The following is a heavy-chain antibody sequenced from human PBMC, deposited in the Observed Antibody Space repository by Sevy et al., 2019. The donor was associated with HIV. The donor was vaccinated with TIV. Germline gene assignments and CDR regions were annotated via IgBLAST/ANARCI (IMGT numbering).Heavy chain of an antibody. D-gene: IGHD5-12*01. CDR1: GFTFSSYD. CDR2: VGPAGDQ. V-gene: IGHV3-13*05. CDR3: ARSGGYSDYGMDV. Sequence: GGSLRLSCVAAGFTFSSYDMHWVRQVTGKGLEWISGVGPAGDQFYPGSVKGRFTISRENAKNSSYLQMNNLRAGDTAVYYCARSGGYSDYGMDVWGQGTTVTVSS. J-gene: IGHJ6*02.